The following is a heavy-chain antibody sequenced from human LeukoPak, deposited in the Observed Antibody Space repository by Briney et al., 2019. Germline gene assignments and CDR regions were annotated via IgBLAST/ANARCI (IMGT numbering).Heavy chain of an antibody. CDR3: ARMSSKSFGRYSGFKRDLYYYGMDV. Sequence: GGSLRLSCAASGFTFSSYAMSWVRQAPGKGLEWVSAISGSGGSTYYADSVKGRFTISRDNAKNSLYLQMNSLRAEDTAVYYCARMSSKSFGRYSGFKRDLYYYGMDVWGQGTTVTVSS. CDR1: GFTFSSYA. V-gene: IGHV3-23*01. D-gene: IGHD5-12*01. CDR2: ISGSGGST. J-gene: IGHJ6*02.